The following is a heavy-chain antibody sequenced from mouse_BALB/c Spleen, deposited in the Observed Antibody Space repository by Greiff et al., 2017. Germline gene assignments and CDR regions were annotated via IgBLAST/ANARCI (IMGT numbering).Heavy chain of an antibody. CDR3: ARQDYYGSSHFAY. D-gene: IGHD1-1*01. V-gene: IGHV5-12-1*01. CDR2: ISSGGGST. J-gene: IGHJ3*01. Sequence: EVQLVESGGGLVKPGGSLKLSCAASGFAFSSYDMSWVRQTPGKRLEWVAYISSGGGSTYYPDTVKGRFTMSRDNAKNTLYLQMSSLKSEDTAMYYCARQDYYGSSHFAYWGQGTLVTVSA. CDR1: GFAFSSYD.